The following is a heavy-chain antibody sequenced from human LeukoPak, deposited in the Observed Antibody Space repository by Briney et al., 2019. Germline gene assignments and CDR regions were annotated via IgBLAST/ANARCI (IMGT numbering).Heavy chain of an antibody. D-gene: IGHD6-19*01. CDR1: GGSISSGNHY. CDR3: ARVSSGWQRRYFDY. Sequence: SQTLSLTCTVSGGSISSGNHYWSWIRQHPGKGLEWIGYIYYSGSTYYNPSLKSRVTISVDTSKNQFSLKLSSVTAADTAVYYCARVSSGWQRRYFDYWGQGTLVTVSS. CDR2: IYYSGST. V-gene: IGHV4-31*03. J-gene: IGHJ4*02.